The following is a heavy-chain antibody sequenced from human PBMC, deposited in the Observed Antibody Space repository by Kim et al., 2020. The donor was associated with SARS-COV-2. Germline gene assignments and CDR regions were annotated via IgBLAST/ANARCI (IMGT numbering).Heavy chain of an antibody. CDR2: IYYSGST. CDR1: GGSISSGGYY. V-gene: IGHV4-31*03. CDR3: ASSYPFGGVIVAFDY. J-gene: IGHJ4*02. D-gene: IGHD3-16*02. Sequence: SETLSLTCTVSGGSISSGGYYWSWIRQHPGKGLEWIGYIYYSGSTYYNPSLKSRVTISVDTSKNQFSLKLSSVTAADTAVYYCASSYPFGGVIVAFDYWGQGTLVTVSS.